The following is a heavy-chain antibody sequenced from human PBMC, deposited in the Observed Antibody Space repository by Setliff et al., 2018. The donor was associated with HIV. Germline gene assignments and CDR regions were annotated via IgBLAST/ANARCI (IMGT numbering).Heavy chain of an antibody. Sequence: SETLSLTCTVSRYSFTSGYYWGWIRQPPGKGLEWVATIHHSGTTYYSPSLESRVTISVDTSKNQFSLRLSSVTAADTAIYYWARDQKGYSYSYFDYWGQVTLFTVAS. V-gene: IGHV4-38-2*02. J-gene: IGHJ4*02. CDR2: IHHSGTT. CDR1: RYSFTSGYY. CDR3: ARDQKGYSYSYFDY. D-gene: IGHD5-18*01.